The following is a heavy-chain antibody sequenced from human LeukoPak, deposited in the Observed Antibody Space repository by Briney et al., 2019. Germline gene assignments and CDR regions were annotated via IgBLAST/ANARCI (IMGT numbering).Heavy chain of an antibody. CDR1: GGSISSGGYY. CDR3: ARVNECSSTSCYNYYYGMDV. CDR2: IYYSGST. V-gene: IGHV4-61*08. D-gene: IGHD2-2*02. J-gene: IGHJ6*02. Sequence: SETLSLTCTVSGGSISSGGYYWSWIRQPPGKGLEWIGYIYYSGSTNYNPSLKSRVTISVDTSKNQFSLKLSSVTAADTAVYYCARVNECSSTSCYNYYYGMDVWGQGTTVTVSS.